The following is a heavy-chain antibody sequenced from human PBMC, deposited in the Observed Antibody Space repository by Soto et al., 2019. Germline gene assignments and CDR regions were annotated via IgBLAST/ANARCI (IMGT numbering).Heavy chain of an antibody. CDR2: IYYSGST. D-gene: IGHD6-19*01. CDR3: ARRDAKKGPIAVAATFDY. CDR1: GGSISSGGYY. Sequence: PSETLSLTCTVSGGSISSGGYYWSWIRQHPGKGLEWIGYIYYSGSTYYNPSLKSRVTISVDTSKNQFSLKLSSVTAADTAVYYCARRDAKKGPIAVAATFDYWGQGTLVTVSS. V-gene: IGHV4-31*03. J-gene: IGHJ4*02.